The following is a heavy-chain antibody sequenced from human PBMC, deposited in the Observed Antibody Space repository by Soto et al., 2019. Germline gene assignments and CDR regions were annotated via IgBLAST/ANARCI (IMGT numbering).Heavy chain of an antibody. CDR3: ARSNDFWSGPMDV. Sequence: ASVKVSCKASGCTFSSYAISWVRQAPGQGLEWMGGIIPIFGTANYAQKFQGRVTITADESTSTAYMELSSLRSEDTAVYYCARSNDFWSGPMDVWGQGTTVTVSS. CDR1: GCTFSSYA. V-gene: IGHV1-69*13. CDR2: IIPIFGTA. D-gene: IGHD3-3*01. J-gene: IGHJ6*02.